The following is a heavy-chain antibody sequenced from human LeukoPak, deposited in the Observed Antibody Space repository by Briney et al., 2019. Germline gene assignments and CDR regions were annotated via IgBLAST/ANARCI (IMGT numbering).Heavy chain of an antibody. CDR3: ASYSSSRSGFDY. CDR2: IIPIFGTA. CDR1: GGTFSSYA. Sequence: SVKVSCKASGGTFSSYAISWVRQAPGQGLEWMGGIIPIFGTANYAQKFQGRVTITADESTSTAYMELSSLRSEDTAVYYCASYSSSRSGFDYWGQGILVTVSS. D-gene: IGHD6-6*01. J-gene: IGHJ4*02. V-gene: IGHV1-69*13.